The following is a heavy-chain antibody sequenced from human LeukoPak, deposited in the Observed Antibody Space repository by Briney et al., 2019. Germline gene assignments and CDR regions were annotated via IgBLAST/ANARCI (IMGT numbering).Heavy chain of an antibody. Sequence: PSGTLSLTCAVSGGSISSSNWWSWVRQPPGKGLEWIGEIYHSGSTNYNPSLKSRVTISVDKSKNQFSLKLSSVTAADTAVYYCARDVLRYFDWLPRGDAFDIWGQGTMVTVSS. D-gene: IGHD3-9*01. CDR3: ARDVLRYFDWLPRGDAFDI. CDR2: IYHSGST. CDR1: GGSISSSNW. J-gene: IGHJ3*02. V-gene: IGHV4-4*02.